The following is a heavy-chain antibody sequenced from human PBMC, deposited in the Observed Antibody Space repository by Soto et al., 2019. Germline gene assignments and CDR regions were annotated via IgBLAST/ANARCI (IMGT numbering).Heavy chain of an antibody. Sequence: PGGSLRLSCAASGFTFSSYAMHWVRQSPGTWLEWVAVISYDGSNKYYADSVKGRFTISRDNSKNTLYLQMNSLRAEDTAVYYCARDGTSFYDFWSGYYSQTPIDYWGQGT. D-gene: IGHD3-3*01. CDR2: ISYDGSNK. CDR1: GFTFSSYA. V-gene: IGHV3-30-3*01. J-gene: IGHJ4*02. CDR3: ARDGTSFYDFWSGYYSQTPIDY.